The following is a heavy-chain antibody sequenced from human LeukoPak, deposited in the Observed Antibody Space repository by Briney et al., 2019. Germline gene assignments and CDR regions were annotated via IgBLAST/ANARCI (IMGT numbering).Heavy chain of an antibody. Sequence: SETLSLTCTVSGGSISSGDYYWSWIRQHPGKGLEWIENIYYSGSTYYNPSRKSRVTISVDTSKSQFSLKLSSVTAADTAVYYCAREGYDSSYYYYLDYWGQGTLVTVSS. V-gene: IGHV4-31*03. CDR3: AREGYDSSYYYYLDY. CDR2: IYYSGST. D-gene: IGHD3-22*01. J-gene: IGHJ4*02. CDR1: GGSISSGDYY.